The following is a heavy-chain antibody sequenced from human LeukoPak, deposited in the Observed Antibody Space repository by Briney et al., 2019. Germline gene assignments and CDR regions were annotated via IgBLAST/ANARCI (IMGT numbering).Heavy chain of an antibody. Sequence: GASLRLSCAASGFTFSSYAMHWVRQAPGKGLEWVAVISYDGSNKYYADSVKGRFTISRDNSKNTLYPQMNSLRAEDTAVYYCARDRSGRFVYYGMDVWGQGTTVTVSS. CDR3: ARDRSGRFVYYGMDV. D-gene: IGHD3-10*01. CDR2: ISYDGSNK. CDR1: GFTFSSYA. J-gene: IGHJ6*02. V-gene: IGHV3-30-3*01.